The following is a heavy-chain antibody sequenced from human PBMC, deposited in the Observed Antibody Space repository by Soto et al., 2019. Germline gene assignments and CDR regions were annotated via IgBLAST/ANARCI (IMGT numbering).Heavy chain of an antibody. CDR2: INPNSGGT. Sequence: ASVKVSCKASGYTFTGYYMHWVRQAPGQGLEWMGWINPNSGGTNYAQKFQGRVTMTRDTSISTAYMELSRLRSDDTAVYYCASRRILWFGELSSSYNYYYGMDVWGQGTTVTVSS. D-gene: IGHD3-10*01. CDR3: ASRRILWFGELSSSYNYYYGMDV. J-gene: IGHJ6*02. CDR1: GYTFTGYY. V-gene: IGHV1-2*02.